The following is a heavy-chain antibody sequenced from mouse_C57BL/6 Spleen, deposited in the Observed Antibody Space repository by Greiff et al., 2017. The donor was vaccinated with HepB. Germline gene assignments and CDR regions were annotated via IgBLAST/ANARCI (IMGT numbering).Heavy chain of an antibody. Sequence: EVKLMESGGGLVKPGGSLKLSCAASGFTFSDYGMHWVRQAPEKGLEWVAYISSGSSTIYYADTVKGRFTISRDNAKNTLFLQMTSLRSEDTAMYYCARDLTTPFAYWGQGTLVTVSA. D-gene: IGHD2-13*01. CDR3: ARDLTTPFAY. V-gene: IGHV5-17*01. J-gene: IGHJ3*01. CDR2: ISSGSSTI. CDR1: GFTFSDYG.